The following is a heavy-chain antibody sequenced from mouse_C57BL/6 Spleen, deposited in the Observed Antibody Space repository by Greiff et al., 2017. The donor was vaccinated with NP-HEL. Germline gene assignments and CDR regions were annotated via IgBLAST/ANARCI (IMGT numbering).Heavy chain of an antibody. CDR2: INYDGSST. Sequence: EVKLEESEGGLVQPGSSMKLSCTASGFTFSDYYMAWVRQVPEKGLEWVANINYDGSSTYYLDSLKSRFILSRDNAKNIRYLQLSSLKSEDTATYYCARAPAYGYDERGYAMDYWGQGTSVTGSS. CDR3: ARAPAYGYDERGYAMDY. J-gene: IGHJ4*01. D-gene: IGHD2-2*01. V-gene: IGHV5-16*01. CDR1: GFTFSDYY.